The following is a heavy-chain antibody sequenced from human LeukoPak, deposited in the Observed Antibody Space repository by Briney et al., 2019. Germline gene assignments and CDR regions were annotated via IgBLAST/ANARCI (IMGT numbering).Heavy chain of an antibody. Sequence: GGSLRLSCAASGFTFSSYAMHWVRQAPGKGLEWVAVISYDGSNKYYADSVKGRFTISRDNSKNTLYLQMNSLRAEDTAVYYCARASCSSGWYFDYWGQGTLVTVSS. J-gene: IGHJ4*02. V-gene: IGHV3-30-3*01. CDR1: GFTFSSYA. CDR3: ARASCSSGWYFDY. CDR2: ISYDGSNK. D-gene: IGHD6-19*01.